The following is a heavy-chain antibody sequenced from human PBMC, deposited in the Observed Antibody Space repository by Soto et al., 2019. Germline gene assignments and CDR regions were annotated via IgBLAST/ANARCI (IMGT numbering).Heavy chain of an antibody. Sequence: EVQVVESGGTLVKPGGSLRLACEGTGYIFSAYGMNWVRQAPGKGLEWVSNIGSDGTITTYAESVRSRFTVSRDNAKNSVYLQMNNLRHEDTAVYYCARDLRTNWGQGTLVSVSS. V-gene: IGHV3-48*02. J-gene: IGHJ4*02. CDR1: GYIFSAYG. CDR2: IGSDGTIT. CDR3: ARDLRTN.